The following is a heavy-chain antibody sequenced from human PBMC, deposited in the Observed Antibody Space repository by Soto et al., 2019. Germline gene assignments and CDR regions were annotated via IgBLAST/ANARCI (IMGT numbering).Heavy chain of an antibody. D-gene: IGHD3-10*01. Sequence: QVQLVQSGTEVKKPGASVKVSCKASGYTFTTHYLHWVRQAPGQGLEWMGIINPSGGRTSYALKFKSRVAMTPATATNTVYVELTSLRSEDTAISFCARAGENYGSGTFSPPLRYYFNSWGQGTLVTVSS. CDR1: GYTFTTHY. J-gene: IGHJ4*02. V-gene: IGHV1-46*01. CDR2: INPSGGRT. CDR3: ARAGENYGSGTFSPPLRYYFNS.